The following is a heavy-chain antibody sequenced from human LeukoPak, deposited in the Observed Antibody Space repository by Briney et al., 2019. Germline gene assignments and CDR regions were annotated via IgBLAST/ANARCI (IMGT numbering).Heavy chain of an antibody. D-gene: IGHD2-2*01. CDR2: IYPGDSDT. CDR3: ARRAIVGYCSSTSCSYYFDY. Sequence: GESLKISCKGSGYSFTSYWISWVRQIPGKGMEWMGIIYPGDSDTRYSPSFQGQVTISADKSISTAYLQWSSLKASDTAMYYCARRAIVGYCSSTSCSYYFDYWGQGTLVTVSS. CDR1: GYSFTSYW. J-gene: IGHJ4*02. V-gene: IGHV5-51*01.